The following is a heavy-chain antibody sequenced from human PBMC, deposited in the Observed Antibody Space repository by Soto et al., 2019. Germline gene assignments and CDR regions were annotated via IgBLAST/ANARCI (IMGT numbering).Heavy chain of an antibody. CDR1: SGSINSSNW. J-gene: IGHJ4*02. Sequence: PSETLSLTCAVSSGSINSSNWWSWVRQPPGEGLEWIGEIYHSGSTNYNPSLKSRVTISVDKSKNQFSLNLSSVTAADTAVYYCARARLCRSSTSCSRYFDYWGPGTLVTVSS. D-gene: IGHD2-2*01. CDR3: ARARLCRSSTSCSRYFDY. CDR2: IYHSGST. V-gene: IGHV4-4*02.